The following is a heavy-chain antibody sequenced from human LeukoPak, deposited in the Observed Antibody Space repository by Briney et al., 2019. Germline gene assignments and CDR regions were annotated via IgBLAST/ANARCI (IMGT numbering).Heavy chain of an antibody. CDR2: INPNSGAT. D-gene: IGHD1-26*01. V-gene: IGHV1-2*06. Sequence: ASVKVSCKASGYTFTGYYMHWVRQAPGQGLEWMGRINPNSGATDYAQKFQGRVTMTRDTSISTAYMELSSLKSDDTAVYYCAKIGSSHDFDYWGQGTLITVSS. J-gene: IGHJ4*02. CDR3: AKIGSSHDFDY. CDR1: GYTFTGYY.